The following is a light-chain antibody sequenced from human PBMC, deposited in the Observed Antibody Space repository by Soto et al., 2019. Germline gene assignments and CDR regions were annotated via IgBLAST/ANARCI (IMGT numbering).Light chain of an antibody. J-gene: IGLJ1*01. CDR1: SSDVGGYNY. CDR3: SSYAGSNNFDV. V-gene: IGLV2-8*01. CDR2: EVS. Sequence: QSALTQPPSASGSPGQSVTISCTGTSSDVGGYNYVSWYQQHPGKAPKVVIYEVSKWPSGVPDRFSGSKSGNTASLTVSGLQAEDEADYYCSSYAGSNNFDVFGTGTKVTVL.